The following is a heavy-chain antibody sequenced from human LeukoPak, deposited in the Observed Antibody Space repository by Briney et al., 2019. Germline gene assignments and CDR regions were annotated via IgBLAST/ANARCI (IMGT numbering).Heavy chain of an antibody. CDR2: IWYDGSNK. Sequence: PGRSLRLSCAASGFTFSSYGMHWVRQAPGKGLEWVAVIWYDGSNKYYADSVNGRFTISRDNSKNTLYLQMNSLRAEDTAVYYCARDLGWYFDLWGRGTLVTVSS. V-gene: IGHV3-33*01. CDR1: GFTFSSYG. J-gene: IGHJ2*01. CDR3: ARDLGWYFDL. D-gene: IGHD7-27*01.